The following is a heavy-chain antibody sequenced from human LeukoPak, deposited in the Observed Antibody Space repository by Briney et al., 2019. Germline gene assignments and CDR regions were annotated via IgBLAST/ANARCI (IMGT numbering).Heavy chain of an antibody. CDR3: SKGRGPAAVAPDY. CDR1: GFTFDDYS. Sequence: GGSLRLSCAASGFTFDDYSMHWVRQAPGKGLEWVSLISSDGGSTYYADSVKGRFTISRDNSKNTLYLQMNSLRAEDTALYYCSKGRGPAAVAPDYWGQGTLVTVSS. J-gene: IGHJ4*02. D-gene: IGHD2-2*01. CDR2: ISSDGGST. V-gene: IGHV3-43*01.